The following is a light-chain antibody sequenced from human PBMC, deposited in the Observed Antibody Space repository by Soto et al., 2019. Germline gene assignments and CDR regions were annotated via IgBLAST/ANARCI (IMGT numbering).Light chain of an antibody. CDR2: GAS. Sequence: EIVLTQSPGTLSLSPGERATLSCRASQSVGSTYLAWYQHNPGQAPRLLIYGASSRATGIADRFSGSGSGTDFTQTMSRLEREDSVVYYCRQYGDSPWTVGQATKV. CDR1: QSVGSTY. J-gene: IGKJ1*01. CDR3: RQYGDSPWT. V-gene: IGKV3-20*01.